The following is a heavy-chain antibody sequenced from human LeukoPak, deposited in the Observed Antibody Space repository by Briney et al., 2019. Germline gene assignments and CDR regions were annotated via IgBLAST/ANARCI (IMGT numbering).Heavy chain of an antibody. CDR1: EFTFSSYG. J-gene: IGHJ4*02. Sequence: GGSLRLSCAASEFTFSSYGMSWVRQAPGKGLEWVSAIGGRDGSTYYADSVKGRFTISRDNSKNTLYVQMNSLRAEDTAVYYCAKGHYYGSGGLDYWGQGTLVTVSS. CDR2: IGGRDGST. V-gene: IGHV3-23*01. CDR3: AKGHYYGSGGLDY. D-gene: IGHD3-10*01.